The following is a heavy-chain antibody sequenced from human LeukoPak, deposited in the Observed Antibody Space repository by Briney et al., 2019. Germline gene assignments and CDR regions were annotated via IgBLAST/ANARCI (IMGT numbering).Heavy chain of an antibody. J-gene: IGHJ4*02. CDR3: ARRGGVARSFDY. CDR2: IYSGGST. CDR1: GFTVSSNY. Sequence: GGSLRLSCIASGFTVSSNYMSWVRQAPGKGLEWVSVIYSGGSTYYADSVKGRFTISRDNSKNTLYLQMNSLRAEDTAVYYCARRGGVARSFDYWGQGTLVTVSS. V-gene: IGHV3-53*01. D-gene: IGHD3-16*01.